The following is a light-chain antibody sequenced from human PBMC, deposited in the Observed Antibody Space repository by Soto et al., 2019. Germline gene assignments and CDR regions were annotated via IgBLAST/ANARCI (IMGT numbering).Light chain of an antibody. J-gene: IGLJ1*01. CDR2: DVS. CDR3: SSYTTSNTRQIV. V-gene: IGLV2-14*03. CDR1: SSDVGGYNY. Sequence: QSVLTQPASVSGSPGQSIPISCTGTSSDVGGYNYVSWYQHHPGKAPKLMIFDVSNRPSGVSNRFSGSKSGNTASLTISGLQPEDEADYYCSSYTTSNTRQIVFGTGTKVTVL.